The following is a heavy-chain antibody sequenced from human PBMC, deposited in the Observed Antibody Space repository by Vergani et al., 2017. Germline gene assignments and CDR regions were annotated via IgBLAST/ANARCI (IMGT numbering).Heavy chain of an antibody. Sequence: EVQLVQSGAEVKKPGESLKISCKGSGYSFTSYWNGWVRQMPGKGLEWMGIIYPGDSDTRYSPSFQGQVTISADKSISPAYLQWSSLKASDTAMYYCARQRYSSSSSVDYWGQGTLVTVSS. CDR3: ARQRYSSSSSVDY. CDR1: GYSFTSYW. V-gene: IGHV5-51*01. J-gene: IGHJ4*02. CDR2: IYPGDSDT. D-gene: IGHD6-6*01.